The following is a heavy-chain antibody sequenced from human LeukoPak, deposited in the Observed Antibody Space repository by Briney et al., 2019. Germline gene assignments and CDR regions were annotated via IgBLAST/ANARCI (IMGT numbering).Heavy chain of an antibody. J-gene: IGHJ4*02. CDR3: ARGRWSQQDFDY. CDR2: IGISSSYI. CDR1: GFTFSSYS. D-gene: IGHD5-24*01. Sequence: GGSLKLSCAASGFTFSSYSVNWVRQAPGKGLEWVSSIGISSSYIYYADSVKGRFTISRDNAKNSLYLQMNSLRAEDTAVYYCARGRWSQQDFDYWGQGTLVTVSS. V-gene: IGHV3-21*01.